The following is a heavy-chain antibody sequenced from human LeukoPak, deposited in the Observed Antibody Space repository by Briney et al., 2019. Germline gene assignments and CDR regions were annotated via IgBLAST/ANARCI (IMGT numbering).Heavy chain of an antibody. D-gene: IGHD5-18*01. J-gene: IGHJ4*02. CDR1: GFTFSSYS. Sequence: GGSLRLSCAASGFTFSSYSMNWVRQAPGKGLEWVSSISSSSSYIYHADSVKGRFTISRDNARNSLYLQMNSLRAEDTAFYYCARAGRGFTYGSFAYWGQGSLVTASS. V-gene: IGHV3-21*04. CDR2: ISSSSSYI. CDR3: ARAGRGFTYGSFAY.